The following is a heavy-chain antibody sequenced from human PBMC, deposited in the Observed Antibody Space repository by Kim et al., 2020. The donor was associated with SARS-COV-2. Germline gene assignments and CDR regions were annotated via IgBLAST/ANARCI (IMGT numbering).Heavy chain of an antibody. CDR3: ARGVVPAAIRGYYGMDV. D-gene: IGHD2-2*01. J-gene: IGHJ6*02. CDR2: IDPSDSYT. V-gene: IGHV5-10-1*01. CDR1: GYSFTSYW. Sequence: GESLKISCKGSGYSFTSYWISWVRQMPGKGLEWMGRIDPSDSYTNYSPSFQGHVTISADKSISTAYLQWSSLKASDTAVYYCARGVVPAAIRGYYGMDVWGQGTTVTVSS.